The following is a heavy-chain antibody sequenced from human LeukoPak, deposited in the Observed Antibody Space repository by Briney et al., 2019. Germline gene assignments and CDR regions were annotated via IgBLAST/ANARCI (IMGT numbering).Heavy chain of an antibody. CDR3: VRDCSGGSCYPTPPDYYGMDV. Sequence: GASVKVSCKASGYTFTSYGIGWGRQAPGQGLDWMGWISTYTGDTYYAQNLQGRVTMTADTSTSVVYMELRSLRSDDTAVYYCVRDCSGGSCYPTPPDYYGMDVWGPGTTVTVSS. CDR1: GYTFTSYG. V-gene: IGHV1-18*01. D-gene: IGHD2-15*01. CDR2: ISTYTGDT. J-gene: IGHJ6*02.